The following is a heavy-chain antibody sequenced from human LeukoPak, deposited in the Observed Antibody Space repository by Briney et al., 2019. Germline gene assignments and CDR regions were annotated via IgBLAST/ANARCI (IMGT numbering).Heavy chain of an antibody. V-gene: IGHV4-59*12. D-gene: IGHD3-10*01. CDR1: GGSISSYY. J-gene: IGHJ4*02. CDR2: IYYSGST. CDR3: ARAGSGSYYLLPRPSYYFDY. Sequence: SETLSLTCTVSGGSISSYYWSWIRQPPGKGLEWIGNIYYSGSTYYNPSLKSRVTISVDTSKNQFSLKLSSVTAADTAVYYCARAGSGSYYLLPRPSYYFDYWGQGTLVTVSS.